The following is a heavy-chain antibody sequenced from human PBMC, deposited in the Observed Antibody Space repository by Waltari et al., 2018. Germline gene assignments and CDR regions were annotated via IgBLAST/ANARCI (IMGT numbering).Heavy chain of an antibody. D-gene: IGHD4-4*01. Sequence: EVQLVQSGAEVKKPGATVKISCKASGYTFTDYYIHWVQQAPGKGREWMGRGEPADSETRYAEKFQGRVTITADTSTDTAYMELSSLRSEDTAVYYCATVLTTVPTYWFDPWGQGTLVTVSS. J-gene: IGHJ5*02. CDR2: GEPADSET. CDR1: GYTFTDYY. V-gene: IGHV1-69-2*01. CDR3: ATVLTTVPTYWFDP.